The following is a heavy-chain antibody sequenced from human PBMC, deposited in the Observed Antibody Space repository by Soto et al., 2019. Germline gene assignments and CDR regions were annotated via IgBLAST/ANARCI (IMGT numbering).Heavy chain of an antibody. Sequence: GGSLRLSCAASGFTFSSYWMHWVRQAPGKGLVWVSRINSDGSSTSYADSVKGRFTISRDNAKNALYLQMNSLRAEDTAVYYCAIRASYYDSSGYFDYWGQGTLVTVSS. D-gene: IGHD3-22*01. CDR1: GFTFSSYW. J-gene: IGHJ4*02. CDR2: INSDGSST. V-gene: IGHV3-74*01. CDR3: AIRASYYDSSGYFDY.